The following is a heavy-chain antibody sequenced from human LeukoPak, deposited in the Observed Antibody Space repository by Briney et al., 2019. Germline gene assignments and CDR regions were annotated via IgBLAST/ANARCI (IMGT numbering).Heavy chain of an antibody. V-gene: IGHV3-72*01. CDR3: ARALTVAGSDY. J-gene: IGHJ4*02. Sequence: PGRSLRLSCAASGFIFSDHHMDWVRQAPGKGLEWVGRTRNKANSHTTDYAASVKGRFTISRDNSKNSMYLQMNSLQPEDTAVYYCARALTVAGSDYWGQGTLVTVSS. CDR2: TRNKANSHTT. D-gene: IGHD6-19*01. CDR1: GFIFSDHH.